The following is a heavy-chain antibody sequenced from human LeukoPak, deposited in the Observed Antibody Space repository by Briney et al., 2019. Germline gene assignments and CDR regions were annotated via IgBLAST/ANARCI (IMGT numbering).Heavy chain of an antibody. D-gene: IGHD3-22*01. V-gene: IGHV3-33*08. CDR1: GFTFSSYG. J-gene: IGHJ4*02. CDR2: IWYDGSSK. CDR3: ARDFYDSSGYYPE. Sequence: GGSLRLSCAASGFTFSSYGMHWVRQAPGKGLEWVAVIWYDGSSKYYADSVKGRFTISRDNSKNTLYLQMNSLRAEDTAVYYCARDFYDSSGYYPEWGQGTLVTVSS.